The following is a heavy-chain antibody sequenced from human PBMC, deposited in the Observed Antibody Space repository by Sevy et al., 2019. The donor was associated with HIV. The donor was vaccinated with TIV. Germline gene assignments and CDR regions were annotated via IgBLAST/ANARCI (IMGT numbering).Heavy chain of an antibody. CDR1: GYIFINYW. J-gene: IGHJ4*02. CDR2: IDPSDSES. D-gene: IGHD2-2*01. V-gene: IGHV5-10-1*01. CDR3: ARLYCTSTSCYLDY. Sequence: GESLKISCKGSGYIFINYWITWVRQMPGKGLEWMGKIDPSDSESKYSPSFQGHVTISADKSISTAYLQWDSLEASDTAMYYCARLYCTSTSCYLDYWGQGTLVTVSS.